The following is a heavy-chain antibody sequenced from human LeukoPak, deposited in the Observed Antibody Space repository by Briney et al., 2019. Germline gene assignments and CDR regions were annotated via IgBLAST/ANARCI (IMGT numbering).Heavy chain of an antibody. CDR3: ATGRIAVASVAFDI. V-gene: IGHV5-51*01. CDR1: GYSFTSYW. CDR2: IYPGDSDA. Sequence: GESLKISCKGSGYSFTSYWIGWVRQTPGKGLEWMGVIYPGDSDARYSPSFQGQVTISVDKSISTAYLQWSNLKASDTAMYYCATGRIAVASVAFDIWGQGTMVTVSS. D-gene: IGHD6-19*01. J-gene: IGHJ3*02.